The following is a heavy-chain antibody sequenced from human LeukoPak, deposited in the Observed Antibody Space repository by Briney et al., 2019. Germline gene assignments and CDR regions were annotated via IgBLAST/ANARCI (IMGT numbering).Heavy chain of an antibody. Sequence: GASVKVSCEASGYSFTSYDINWVRQATGQGLEWMGWMDPNSGNTGYAQKFQGRITMTRNTSTSTAYMELSSLRSEDTAVYYCSRYYDSGGSYGYWGQGTLVTVSS. V-gene: IGHV1-8*01. CDR3: SRYYDSGGSYGY. CDR1: GYSFTSYD. D-gene: IGHD3-22*01. CDR2: MDPNSGNT. J-gene: IGHJ4*02.